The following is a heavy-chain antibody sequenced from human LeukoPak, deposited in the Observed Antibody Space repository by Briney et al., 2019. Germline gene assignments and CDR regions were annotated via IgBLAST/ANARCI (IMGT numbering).Heavy chain of an antibody. D-gene: IGHD3-10*01. CDR1: GGSISSSSYY. V-gene: IGHV4-39*01. CDR2: IYYSGST. CDR3: ARREVYYYGSGSYPFPDY. J-gene: IGHJ4*02. Sequence: SETLSLTYTVSGGSISSSSYYWGWIRQPPGKGLEWIGSIYYSGSTYYNPSLKSRVTISVDTSKNQFSLKLSSVTAADTAVYYCARREVYYYGSGSYPFPDYWGQGTLVTVSS.